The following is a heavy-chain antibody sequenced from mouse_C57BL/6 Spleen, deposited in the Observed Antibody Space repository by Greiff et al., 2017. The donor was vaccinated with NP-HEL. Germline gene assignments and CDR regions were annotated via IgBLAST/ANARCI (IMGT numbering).Heavy chain of an antibody. D-gene: IGHD1-1*01. V-gene: IGHV5-17*01. J-gene: IGHJ1*03. CDR2: ISSGSSTI. CDR1: GFTFSDYG. Sequence: EVQGVESGGGLVKPGGSLKLSCAASGFTFSDYGMHWVRQAPEKGLEWVAYISSGSSTIYYADTVKGRFTISRDNAKNTLFLQMTSLRSEDTAMYYCARPFVTTVVDWYFDVWGTRTTVTVSS. CDR3: ARPFVTTVVDWYFDV.